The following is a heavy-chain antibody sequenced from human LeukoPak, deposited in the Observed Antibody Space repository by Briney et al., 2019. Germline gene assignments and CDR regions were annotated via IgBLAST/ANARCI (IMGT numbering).Heavy chain of an antibody. CDR2: INPNSGGT. J-gene: IGHJ3*02. V-gene: IGHV1-2*02. D-gene: IGHD2-15*01. Sequence: AASLKVSCKASGYTFAGYYVHWVRQAPGQGLEWMGWINPNSGGTSYAQNFQGRVTLTRDTSISTAYMEMSRMRSDDTAVYYCAMVADPRDAFDIWGQGTMVTVSS. CDR1: GYTFAGYY. CDR3: AMVADPRDAFDI.